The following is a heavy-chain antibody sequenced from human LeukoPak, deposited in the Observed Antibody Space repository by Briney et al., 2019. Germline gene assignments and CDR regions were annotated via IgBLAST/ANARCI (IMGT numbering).Heavy chain of an antibody. CDR3: AKVLRFLEWLPYRYYFDY. V-gene: IGHV3-23*01. CDR2: ISGSGGST. Sequence: GGSLRLSCAASGFTFSSYAMSWVRQAPGKGLEWVSAISGSGGSTYYADSVKGRFTISRDNSKNTLYLQMNSLRAEDTAVYYCAKVLRFLEWLPYRYYFDYWGQGTLVTVSS. J-gene: IGHJ4*02. CDR1: GFTFSSYA. D-gene: IGHD3-3*01.